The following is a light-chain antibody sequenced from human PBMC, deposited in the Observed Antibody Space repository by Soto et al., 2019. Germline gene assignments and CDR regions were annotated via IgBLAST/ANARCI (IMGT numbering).Light chain of an antibody. J-gene: IGLJ1*01. CDR3: NSFTKSSNYV. V-gene: IGLV2-18*02. CDR2: EVN. CDR1: SSDIGSYNR. Sequence: QSVLTQPASVSGSPGQSITISCTGTSSDIGSYNRVSWYQQPPGTAPKLIIYEVNNRPSGVPDRFSGSKSGNTASLTISGLQAEDEADYYCNSFTKSSNYVFGNGTKVTV.